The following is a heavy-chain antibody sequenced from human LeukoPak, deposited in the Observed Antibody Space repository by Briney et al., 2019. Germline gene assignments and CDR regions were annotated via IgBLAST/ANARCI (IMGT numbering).Heavy chain of an antibody. D-gene: IGHD3-3*02. Sequence: ASVKDSCKASGYTFTGYYMHLVRQAPGQGLKWMGWINPNSGGTNYAQKFQGRVTMTRDTSISTAYMELSRLRSDDTAVYYCASISNPNYYYYYMDVWGKGTTVTVSS. V-gene: IGHV1-2*02. J-gene: IGHJ6*03. CDR1: GYTFTGYY. CDR2: INPNSGGT. CDR3: ASISNPNYYYYYMDV.